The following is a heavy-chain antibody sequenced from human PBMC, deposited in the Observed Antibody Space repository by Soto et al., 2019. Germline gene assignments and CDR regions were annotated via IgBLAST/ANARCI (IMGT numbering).Heavy chain of an antibody. CDR3: ARAEYDFWSGYYRNWFDP. V-gene: IGHV1-8*01. J-gene: IGHJ5*02. Sequence: QVQLVQSGAEVKKPGASVKVSCKASGYTFTSYDINWVRQATGQGLEWMGWMNPNSGNTGYAQKFQGRVTVTRNTSLTTAYMELSSLRSEDTAVYYCARAEYDFWSGYYRNWFDPWGQGTLVTVSS. CDR2: MNPNSGNT. CDR1: GYTFTSYD. D-gene: IGHD3-3*01.